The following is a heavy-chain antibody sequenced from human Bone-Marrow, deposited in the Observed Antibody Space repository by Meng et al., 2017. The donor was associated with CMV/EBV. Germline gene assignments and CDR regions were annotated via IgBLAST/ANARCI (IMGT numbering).Heavy chain of an antibody. Sequence: GESLKISCAASGFTFSSYSMNWVRQAPGKGLEWVALTSYDGRNQYCADSLQGRCTISRDNSKNTLYLQMNSLRPEDTALYYCARSTIGKETTFPVVIWLDYYHNGMDVWGQGTTVTVSS. J-gene: IGHJ6*02. CDR2: TSYDGRNQ. CDR1: GFTFSSYS. CDR3: ARSTIGKETTFPVVIWLDYYHNGMDV. V-gene: IGHV3-30*03. D-gene: IGHD3-3*01.